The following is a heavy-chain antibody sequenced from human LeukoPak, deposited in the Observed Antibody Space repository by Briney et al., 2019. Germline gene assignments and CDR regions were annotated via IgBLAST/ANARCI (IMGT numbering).Heavy chain of an antibody. V-gene: IGHV3-21*01. J-gene: IGHJ4*02. CDR1: GFTFSSYA. CDR2: ISSSSSYI. Sequence: PGGSLRLSCAASGFTFSSYAMSWVRQAPGKGLEWVSSISSSSSYIYYADSVKGRFTISRDNAKNSLYLQMNSLRAEDTAVHYCAGDEPSGYDYFDYWGQGTLVTVSS. CDR3: AGDEPSGYDYFDY. D-gene: IGHD5-12*01.